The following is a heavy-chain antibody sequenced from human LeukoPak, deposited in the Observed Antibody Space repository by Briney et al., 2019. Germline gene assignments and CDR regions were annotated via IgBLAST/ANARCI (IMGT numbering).Heavy chain of an antibody. D-gene: IGHD2-2*01. CDR1: GGTFSSYA. Sequence: SVKVSCKASGGTFSSYAISWVRQAPGQGLEWMGGIIPISGTANYAQKFQGRVTITADKSTSIAYMELSSLRSEDTAVYYCARGNIVVVPAATFNWFDPWGQGTLVTVSS. CDR3: ARGNIVVVPAATFNWFDP. V-gene: IGHV1-69*06. J-gene: IGHJ5*02. CDR2: IIPISGTA.